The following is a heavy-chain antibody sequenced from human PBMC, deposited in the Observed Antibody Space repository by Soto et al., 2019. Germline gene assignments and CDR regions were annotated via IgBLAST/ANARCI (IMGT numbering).Heavy chain of an antibody. CDR1: GFIFDDYA. CDR2: ISWNSGTI. V-gene: IGHV3-9*01. D-gene: IGHD3-22*01. J-gene: IGHJ6*02. Sequence: EVQLVESGGNLVQPGTSLRLSCAASGFIFDDYAMHWVRQVPGKGLEWVSAISWNSGTIAYADSVKGRFTISRDNAKNSLYLQMNSLRSEDTALYYCAKDREGSSGWYGMDVWGQGTTVTVSS. CDR3: AKDREGSSGWYGMDV.